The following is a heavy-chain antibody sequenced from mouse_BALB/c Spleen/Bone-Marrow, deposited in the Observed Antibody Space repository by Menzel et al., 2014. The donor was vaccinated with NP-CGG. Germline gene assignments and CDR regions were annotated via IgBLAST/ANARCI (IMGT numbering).Heavy chain of an antibody. V-gene: IGHV1S127*01. CDR1: GYIFTSYW. J-gene: IGHJ4*01. CDR2: IDPSDSYT. CDR3: TRRGYYAMDY. Sequence: VQLQQSGAELVKPGASVKMSCKASGYIFTSYWMDWVKQRPGQGLEWIGVIDPSDSYTSYNQKFKGKATLTVDTSSSTAYMQLSSLTSEDSAVYYCTRRGYYAMDYWGQGTSVTVSS.